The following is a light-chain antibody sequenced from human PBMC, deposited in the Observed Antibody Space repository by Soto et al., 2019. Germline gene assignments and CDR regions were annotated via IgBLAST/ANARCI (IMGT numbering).Light chain of an antibody. CDR1: QSVSSSY. J-gene: IGKJ2*01. V-gene: IGKV3-20*01. CDR3: QQYGSSPVT. Sequence: EIVLTQSPGTLSLSPGERATLSCRASQSVSSSYLAWYQQKPGQAPRLLIYGASSRATGIPDRFSGSGSGTDFPLTISRLEPEDFAVYYCQQYGSSPVTFGQGTKLEIK. CDR2: GAS.